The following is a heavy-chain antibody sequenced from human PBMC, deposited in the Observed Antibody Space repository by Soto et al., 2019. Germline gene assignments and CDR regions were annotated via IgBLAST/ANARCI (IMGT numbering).Heavy chain of an antibody. D-gene: IGHD3-10*01. J-gene: IGHJ6*02. Sequence: VQLQQSGPGLVKPSQTLSLTCAISGDSVSSNSAAWNWIRQSPSRGLEWLGRTYYRSKWYNDYTASVKSRITISPDTSKNQFSLQLNSVTPEDTAVYYCARVPYGSGSYSPDYGMDVWGQGTTVTVSS. CDR3: ARVPYGSGSYSPDYGMDV. V-gene: IGHV6-1*02. CDR1: GDSVSSNSAA. CDR2: TYYRSKWYN.